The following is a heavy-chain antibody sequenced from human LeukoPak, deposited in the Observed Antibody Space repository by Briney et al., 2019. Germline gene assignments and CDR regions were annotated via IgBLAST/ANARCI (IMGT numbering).Heavy chain of an antibody. CDR1: GFTFSNAW. CDR3: TTSVDIVATRLYYYYGMDV. D-gene: IGHD5-12*01. Sequence: PGGSLRLSCAASGFTFSNAWMSWVRQAPGKGLEWVGRIKSNTDGGTTDYAAPVKGRFTISRDDSKNTLYLQMNSLKTEDTAVYYCTTSVDIVATRLYYYYGMDVWGQGTTVTVSS. CDR2: IKSNTDGGTT. V-gene: IGHV3-15*01. J-gene: IGHJ6*02.